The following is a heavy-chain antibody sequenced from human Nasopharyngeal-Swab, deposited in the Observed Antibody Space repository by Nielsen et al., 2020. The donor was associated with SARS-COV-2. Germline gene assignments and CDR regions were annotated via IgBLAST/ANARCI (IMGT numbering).Heavy chain of an antibody. J-gene: IGHJ6*03. Sequence: SETLSLTCAVSGGSISSGGYSWSWIRQPPGKGLEWIGYIYHSGSTYYNPSLKSRVTISVDRSKNQFSLKLSSVTAADTAVYYCAGRITIFGVVYYMDVRGKGTTVTVSS. CDR3: AGRITIFGVVYYMDV. V-gene: IGHV4-30-2*01. CDR2: IYHSGST. D-gene: IGHD3-3*01. CDR1: GGSISSGGYS.